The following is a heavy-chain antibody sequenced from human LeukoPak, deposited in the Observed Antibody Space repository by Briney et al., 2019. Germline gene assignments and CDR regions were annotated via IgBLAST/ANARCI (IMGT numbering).Heavy chain of an antibody. CDR3: AKQSAGSAAWYSLHYDF. CDR1: GFTFSIHW. V-gene: IGHV3-23*01. D-gene: IGHD6-13*01. J-gene: IGHJ4*02. CDR2: VDGGGGGT. Sequence: GGSLRLSCAASGFTFSIHWMTWVRQAPGRGLEWVSSVDGGGGGTYYADSVKGRFTISRDNSKDTLYLQMNGLRAEDTAVYFCAKQSAGSAAWYSLHYDFWGQGTLVTVSS.